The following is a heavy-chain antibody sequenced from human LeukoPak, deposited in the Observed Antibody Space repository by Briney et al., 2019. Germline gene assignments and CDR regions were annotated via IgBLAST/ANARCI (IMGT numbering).Heavy chain of an antibody. CDR3: ARLPTFYYDSSGYHYDY. Sequence: GGSLRLSCVASGFTFNNYAMSWVSQAPGRGLEWASSTAGSGISKDYADSVKGRFTISKDKSKNTLYLQMDNLRAEDTGVYFCARLPTFYYDSSGYHYDYWGQGTLVTVSS. D-gene: IGHD3-22*01. CDR2: TAGSGISK. J-gene: IGHJ4*02. V-gene: IGHV3-23*01. CDR1: GFTFNNYA.